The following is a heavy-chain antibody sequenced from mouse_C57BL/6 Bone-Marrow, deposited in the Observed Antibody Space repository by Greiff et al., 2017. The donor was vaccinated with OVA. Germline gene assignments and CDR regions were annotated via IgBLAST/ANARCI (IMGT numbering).Heavy chain of an antibody. CDR3: ARRNPLYYYAMDY. V-gene: IGHV1-64*01. CDR2: IHPNSGST. Sequence: VKQRPGQGLEWIGMIHPNSGSTNYNEKFKSKATLTVDKSSSTAYMQLSSLTSEDSAVYYCARRNPLYYYAMDYWGQGTSVTVSS. J-gene: IGHJ4*01.